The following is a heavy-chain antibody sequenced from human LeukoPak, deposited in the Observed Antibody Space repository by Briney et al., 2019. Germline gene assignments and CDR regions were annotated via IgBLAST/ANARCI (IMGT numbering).Heavy chain of an antibody. CDR3: ARGYYYDSSGYYASGFDAFDI. Sequence: ASVKVSCKASGYTFTGYYMHWVRQAPGQGLEWMGWINPNSGGTNYAQKFQGRVTMTRDTSISTAYMELGRLRSDDTAVYYCARGYYYDSSGYYASGFDAFDIWGQGTMVTVSS. CDR2: INPNSGGT. CDR1: GYTFTGYY. V-gene: IGHV1-2*02. J-gene: IGHJ3*02. D-gene: IGHD3-22*01.